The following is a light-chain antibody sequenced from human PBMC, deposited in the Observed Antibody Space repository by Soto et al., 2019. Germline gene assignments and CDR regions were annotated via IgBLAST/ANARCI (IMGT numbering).Light chain of an antibody. CDR1: SGHSSYA. V-gene: IGLV4-69*01. J-gene: IGLJ2*01. Sequence: QPVLTQSPSASASLGASVKLTCTPSSGHSSYAIAWHQQQPEKGPRYLMKLSSDGSHSKGDGIPDRFSGSSSGAERYLTISSLQSEDEADYYCQTWDTGARVVFGGGTKVTVL. CDR3: QTWDTGARVV. CDR2: LSSDGSH.